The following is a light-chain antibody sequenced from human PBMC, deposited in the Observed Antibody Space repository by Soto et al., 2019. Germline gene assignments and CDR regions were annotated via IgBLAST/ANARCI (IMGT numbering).Light chain of an antibody. Sequence: EIVLTQSPGTLSLSPGERATLSCRASQSVSSSYLAWYQQKPGQAPRLLIHGASSRATGIPDRFSGSGSGTDFPLTISRLEPEDFAVYYCQQYGSSPGYTFGQGTKLEIK. CDR3: QQYGSSPGYT. V-gene: IGKV3-20*01. J-gene: IGKJ2*01. CDR1: QSVSSSY. CDR2: GAS.